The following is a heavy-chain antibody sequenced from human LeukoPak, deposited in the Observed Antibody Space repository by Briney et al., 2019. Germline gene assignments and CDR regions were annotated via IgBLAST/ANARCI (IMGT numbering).Heavy chain of an antibody. CDR1: GHTFTGYY. D-gene: IGHD2-2*01. J-gene: IGHJ4*02. CDR3: AREEVVVVPAAAYFDY. Sequence: GASVKVSCKASGHTFTGYYMHWVRQAPGQGLEWMGWINPNSGGTNYAQKFQGRVTMTRDTSISTAYMELSRLRSDDTAVYYCAREEVVVVPAAAYFDYWGQGTLVTVSS. V-gene: IGHV1-2*02. CDR2: INPNSGGT.